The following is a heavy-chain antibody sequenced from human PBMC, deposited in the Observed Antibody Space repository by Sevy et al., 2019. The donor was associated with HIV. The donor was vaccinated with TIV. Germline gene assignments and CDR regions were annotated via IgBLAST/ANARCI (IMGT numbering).Heavy chain of an antibody. CDR2: ISSSGSTI. V-gene: IGHV3-11*01. CDR1: GFTFSDYY. Sequence: GGSLRLSCAASGFTFSDYYMSWIRQAPGKGLEWVSYISSSGSTIYYADSVKGRFTISRDNAKNSRYLQMNSLRAEDTDVYYCASGDDGDYVDYYYGMDVWGQGTTVTVSS. CDR3: ASGDDGDYVDYYYGMDV. D-gene: IGHD4-17*01. J-gene: IGHJ6*02.